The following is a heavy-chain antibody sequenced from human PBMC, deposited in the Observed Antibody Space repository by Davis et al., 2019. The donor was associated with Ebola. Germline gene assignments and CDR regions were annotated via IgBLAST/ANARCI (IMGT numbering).Heavy chain of an antibody. CDR1: GGSFSGYY. CDR3: ASFPPRSYYDSSGYFSGFDY. V-gene: IGHV4-34*01. J-gene: IGHJ4*02. D-gene: IGHD3-22*01. Sequence: PSETLSLTCAVYGGSFSGYYWSWIRQPPGKGLEWIGEINHSGSTNYNPSLKSRVTISVDTSKNQFSLKLSSVTAADTAVYYCASFPPRSYYDSSGYFSGFDYWGQGTLVTVSS. CDR2: INHSGST.